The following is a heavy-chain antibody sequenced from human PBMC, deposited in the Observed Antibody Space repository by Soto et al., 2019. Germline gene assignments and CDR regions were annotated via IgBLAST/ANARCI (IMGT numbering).Heavy chain of an antibody. CDR2: ISSNGGST. CDR3: AREWSEYYDFWSGYYTGPYMDV. V-gene: IGHV3-64*01. CDR1: GFTFSSYA. Sequence: GGSLRLSCAASGFTFSSYAMHWVRQAPGKGLEYVSAISSNGGSTYYAKTVKGRFTISRDNSKITLYLQMGILRAEDMALYYCAREWSEYYDFWSGYYTGPYMDVWGKGT. J-gene: IGHJ6*03. D-gene: IGHD3-3*01.